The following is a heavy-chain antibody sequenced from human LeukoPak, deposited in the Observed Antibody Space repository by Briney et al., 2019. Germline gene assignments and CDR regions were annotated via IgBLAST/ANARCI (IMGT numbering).Heavy chain of an antibody. CDR3: ARVPGVGYSSGWYRNWFDP. D-gene: IGHD6-19*01. V-gene: IGHV1-69*04. CDR1: GGTFSSYA. CDR2: IIPILGIA. Sequence: GASVKVSCKASGGTFSSYAISWVRQAPGQGLEWMGRIIPILGIANYAQKFQGRVTITADKSTSTAYMELSSLRSEDTAVYYCARVPGVGYSSGWYRNWFDPWGLGTLVTVSS. J-gene: IGHJ5*02.